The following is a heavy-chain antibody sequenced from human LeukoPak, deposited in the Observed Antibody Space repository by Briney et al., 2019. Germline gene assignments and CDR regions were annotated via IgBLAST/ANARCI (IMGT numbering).Heavy chain of an antibody. D-gene: IGHD1-1*01. J-gene: IGHJ6*03. CDR2: ISSSGDTI. CDR3: AREGIGRYYYYYYMDV. Sequence: GGSLRLSCAASGFTSSSYEMNWVRQAPGKGLEWVSYISSSGDTIYYADSVKGRFTISRDNAKNSLYLQMSSLRAEDTAVYYCAREGIGRYYYYYYMDVWGKGTTVTISS. V-gene: IGHV3-48*03. CDR1: GFTSSSYE.